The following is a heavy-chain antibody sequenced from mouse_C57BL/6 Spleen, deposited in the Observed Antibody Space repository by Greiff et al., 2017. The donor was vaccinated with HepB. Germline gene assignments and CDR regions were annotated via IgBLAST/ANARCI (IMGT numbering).Heavy chain of an antibody. J-gene: IGHJ4*01. CDR1: GFTFSSYA. CDR2: ISSGGDYI. CDR3: TRDPRFGAMDY. V-gene: IGHV5-9-1*02. Sequence: DVQLVESGEGLVKPGGSLKLSCAASGFTFSSYAMSWVRQTPEKRLEWVAYISSGGDYIYYAATVKGRFTISRDNARNTLYLQMSSPKSEDTARYYCTRDPRFGAMDYWGQGTSVTVSS.